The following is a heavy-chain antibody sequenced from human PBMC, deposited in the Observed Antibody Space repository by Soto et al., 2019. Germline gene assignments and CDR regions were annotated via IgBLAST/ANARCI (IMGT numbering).Heavy chain of an antibody. CDR1: GFTFSSYA. CDR2: ISGSGGST. V-gene: IGHV3-23*01. J-gene: IGHJ4*02. D-gene: IGHD3-9*01. Sequence: EVQLLESGGGLVQPGGSLRLSCAASGFTFSSYAMSWVRQAPGKGLEWVSAISGSGGSTYYADSVKGRFTISRDNSKIKVYLQMNCLRAEDTAVYYCAKDHSYYDILTGYYYFDYWGQGTLVTVS. CDR3: AKDHSYYDILTGYYYFDY.